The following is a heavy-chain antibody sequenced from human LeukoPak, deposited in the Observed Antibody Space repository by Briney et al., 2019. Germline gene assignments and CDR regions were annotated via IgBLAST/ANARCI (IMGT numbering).Heavy chain of an antibody. D-gene: IGHD6-19*01. CDR3: ASDSTIAVAGTGDC. CDR1: GFTFSSYA. Sequence: GGSLRLSCAASGFTFSSYAMHWVRQAPGKGLEWVAVISYDGSNKYYADSVKGRFTISKDNSKNTLYLQMNSLRAEDTAVYYCASDSTIAVAGTGDCWGQGTLVTVSS. CDR2: ISYDGSNK. V-gene: IGHV3-30-3*01. J-gene: IGHJ4*02.